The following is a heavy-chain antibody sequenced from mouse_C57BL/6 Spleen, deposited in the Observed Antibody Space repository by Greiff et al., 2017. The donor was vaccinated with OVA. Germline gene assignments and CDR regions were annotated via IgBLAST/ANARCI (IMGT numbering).Heavy chain of an antibody. CDR2: IWSGGST. Sequence: QVQLKESGPGLVQPSQSLSITCTVSGFSLTSYGVHWVRQSPGKGLEWLGVIWSGGSTDYNAAFISRLSISKDNSKSQVFFKMNSLQADDTAIYYCARNPGSNYWYFDVWGTGTTVTVSS. J-gene: IGHJ1*03. V-gene: IGHV2-2*01. CDR3: ARNPGSNYWYFDV. CDR1: GFSLTSYG. D-gene: IGHD1-1*01.